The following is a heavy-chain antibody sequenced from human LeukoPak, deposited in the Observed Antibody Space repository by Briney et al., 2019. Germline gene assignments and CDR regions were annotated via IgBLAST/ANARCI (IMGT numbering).Heavy chain of an antibody. CDR1: GGSLSGYY. CDR3: ARSGRYVAYNWFDP. Sequence: PSETLSLTCAVYGGSLSGYYWSWIRQPPGKGLEWIGEINHNGSTNYNPSLKSRVTISVDTSKNQFSLKLSSVTAADTAVYYCARSGRYVAYNWFDPWGQGTLVTVSS. V-gene: IGHV4-34*01. D-gene: IGHD2-2*01. CDR2: INHNGST. J-gene: IGHJ5*02.